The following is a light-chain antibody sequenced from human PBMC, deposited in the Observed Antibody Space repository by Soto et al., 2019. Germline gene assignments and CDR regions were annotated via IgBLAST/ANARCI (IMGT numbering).Light chain of an antibody. V-gene: IGLV2-11*01. J-gene: IGLJ1*01. CDR1: SSDVGGYKY. CDR3: CSHAGSYTYV. Sequence: QSALTQPRSVSGSPGRSVAISCTGTSSDVGGYKYVSWYQQHPGKAPKVMIYDVTKRPSGVPDRFSGSKSGNTASLTISGLQAEDEADYYCCSHAGSYTYVFGTGTKLTVL. CDR2: DVT.